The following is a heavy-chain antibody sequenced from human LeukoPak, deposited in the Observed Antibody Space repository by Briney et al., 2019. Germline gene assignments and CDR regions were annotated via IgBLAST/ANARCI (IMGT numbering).Heavy chain of an antibody. CDR3: ARDQAWGAAPGREFDY. CDR1: GYSISSGYY. Sequence: SETLSLTCAVSGYSISSGYYWGWIRQPPGKGLEWIRSIYHSGTTYYNPSLKSRVTISVDTSKNQFSLKLRSVTAADTAVYYCARDQAWGAAPGREFDYWGQGTLVTVSS. V-gene: IGHV4-38-2*02. J-gene: IGHJ4*02. D-gene: IGHD6-13*01. CDR2: IYHSGTT.